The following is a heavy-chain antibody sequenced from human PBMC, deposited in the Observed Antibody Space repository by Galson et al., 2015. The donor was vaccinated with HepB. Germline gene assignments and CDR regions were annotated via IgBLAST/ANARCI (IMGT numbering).Heavy chain of an antibody. D-gene: IGHD2-2*01. CDR3: VRDPCTSTTCYANKDYFDN. CDR2: INAGNGNT. Sequence: SVKVSCKASGYIFNNYAMNWVRQAPGQRLEWMGWINAGNGNTKYSQKFQDRVPIIRDTSANTAYMELSSLRSEDTAVYYCVRDPCTSTTCYANKDYFDNWGRGTRVTVSS. J-gene: IGHJ4*02. V-gene: IGHV1-3*01. CDR1: GYIFNNYA.